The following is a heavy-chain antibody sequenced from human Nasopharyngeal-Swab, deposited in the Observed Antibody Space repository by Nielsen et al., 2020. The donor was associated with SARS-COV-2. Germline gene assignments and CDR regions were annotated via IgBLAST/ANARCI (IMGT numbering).Heavy chain of an antibody. CDR2: INPGGGSA. V-gene: IGHV1-46*01. J-gene: IGHJ5*02. D-gene: IGHD2-15*01. CDR3: ARGGDPREVVAATDCFDP. Sequence: WVRQAPGQRLEWMGIINPGGGSARYSQNFQGRVTMTRDTSTNTVYMELYSLTSEDTAVYYCARGGDPREVVAATDCFDPWGQGTLVTVSS.